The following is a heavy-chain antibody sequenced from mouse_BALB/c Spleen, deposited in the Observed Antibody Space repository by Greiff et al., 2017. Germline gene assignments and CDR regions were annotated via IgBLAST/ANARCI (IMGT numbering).Heavy chain of an antibody. CDR3: AREGYGSSYLGV. Sequence: VQLQQSGAELARPGASVKMSCKASGYTFTSYTMHWVKQRPGQGLEWIGYINPSSGYTNYNQKFKDKATLTAVKSSSTAYMQLSSLTSEDSAVYYCAREGYGSSYLGVWGAGTTVTVSS. CDR2: INPSSGYT. J-gene: IGHJ1*01. D-gene: IGHD1-1*01. V-gene: IGHV1-4*01. CDR1: GYTFTSYT.